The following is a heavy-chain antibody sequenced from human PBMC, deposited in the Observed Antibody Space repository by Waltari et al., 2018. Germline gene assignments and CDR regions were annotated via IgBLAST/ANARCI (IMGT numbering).Heavy chain of an antibody. D-gene: IGHD3-16*01. V-gene: IGHV3-23*01. CDR2: ISGEGSGT. CDR3: AKSSASKLMFGGVLRY. Sequence: EVHLSESGGGLVQPGGSLGLSCVDSGFTSSSYAMGWVRQAPGKGLEWLSGISGEGSGTSYADSVKGRFTISRDNSKNTLYLQMNSLRAEDTALYYCAKSSASKLMFGGVLRYWGQGTLVTVSS. CDR1: GFTSSSYA. J-gene: IGHJ4*02.